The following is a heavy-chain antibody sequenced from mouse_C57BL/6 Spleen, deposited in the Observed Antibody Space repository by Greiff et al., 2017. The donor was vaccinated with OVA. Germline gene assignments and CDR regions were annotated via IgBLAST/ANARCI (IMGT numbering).Heavy chain of an antibody. J-gene: IGHJ1*03. V-gene: IGHV1-26*01. CDR2: INPNNGGT. Sequence: EVQLQQSGPELVKPGASVKISCKASGYTFTDYYMNWVKQSHGKSLEWIGDINPNNGGTSYNQKFKGKATLTVDKSSSTAYMERRSLTSEDSAVYYCALDGYYEGYFDVWGTGTTVTVSS. D-gene: IGHD2-3*01. CDR1: GYTFTDYY. CDR3: ALDGYYEGYFDV.